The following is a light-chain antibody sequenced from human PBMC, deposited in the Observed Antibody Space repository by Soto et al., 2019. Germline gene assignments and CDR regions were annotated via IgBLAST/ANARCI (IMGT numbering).Light chain of an antibody. Sequence: IVLTESPGTLSLSPGERATLSCRASQTVSSNFLAWYQEKPGQGPRLLIYGASTRATGIPDRFSGGGSETDFTLTISKLESEDSAVYYCQQYGISPFTFGGGTKVDIK. J-gene: IGKJ4*01. CDR3: QQYGISPFT. V-gene: IGKV3-20*01. CDR1: QTVSSNF. CDR2: GAS.